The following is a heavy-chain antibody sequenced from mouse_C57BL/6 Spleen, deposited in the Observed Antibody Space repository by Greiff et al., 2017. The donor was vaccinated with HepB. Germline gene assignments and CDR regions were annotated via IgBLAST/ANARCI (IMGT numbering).Heavy chain of an antibody. D-gene: IGHD4-1*01. CDR2: INPYNGGT. CDR3: ARWDVALDY. CDR1: GYTFTDYY. Sequence: EVKLMESGPVLVKPGASVKMSCKASGYTFTDYYMNWVKQSHGKSLEWIGVINPYNGGTSYNQKFKGKATLTVDKSSSTAYMELNSLTSEDSAVYYCARWDVALDYWGQGTTLTVSS. V-gene: IGHV1-19*01. J-gene: IGHJ2*01.